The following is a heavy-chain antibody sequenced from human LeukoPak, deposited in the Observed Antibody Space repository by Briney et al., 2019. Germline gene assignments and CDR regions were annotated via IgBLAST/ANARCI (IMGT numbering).Heavy chain of an antibody. V-gene: IGHV4-4*07. Sequence: SETLSLTCLLSGGSIGPYYWSWIRQAAGKGPEWIGRIYTTGTADYNPSLKGRVFLSVGTSMNEFSLKVTSVTAADTAVYYCASYYDYAWGNYLYWGQGTLVTVSS. CDR1: GGSIGPYY. CDR2: IYTTGTA. D-gene: IGHD3-16*01. J-gene: IGHJ4*02. CDR3: ASYYDYAWGNYLY.